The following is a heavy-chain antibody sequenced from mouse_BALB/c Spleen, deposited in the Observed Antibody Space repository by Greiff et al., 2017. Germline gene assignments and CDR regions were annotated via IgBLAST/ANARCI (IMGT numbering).Heavy chain of an antibody. CDR2: IDPYYGGT. CDR3: ARDYYGSSYWYFDV. CDR1: GYSFTGYN. V-gene: IGHV1-39*01. Sequence: EVKLQESGPELEKPGASVKISCKASGYSFTGYNMNWVKQSNGKSLEWIGNIDPYYGGTSYNQKFKGKATLTVDKSSSTAYMQLKSLTSEDSAVYYCARDYYGSSYWYFDVWGAGTTVTVSS. D-gene: IGHD1-1*01. J-gene: IGHJ1*01.